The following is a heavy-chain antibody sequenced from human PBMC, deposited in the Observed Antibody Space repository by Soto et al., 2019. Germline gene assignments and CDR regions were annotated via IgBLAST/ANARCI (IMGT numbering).Heavy chain of an antibody. Sequence: EVQLVESGGGLVQPGGSLRLSCAASGFTFSSYSMNWVRQAPGKGLEWVSYISSSSSTIYYADSVKGRFTISRDNAKNSLYLQMNSLRDEDTAVYYCAPSPSGRGGSFDYWGQGTLVTVSS. CDR1: GFTFSSYS. J-gene: IGHJ4*02. CDR2: ISSSSSTI. V-gene: IGHV3-48*02. CDR3: APSPSGRGGSFDY. D-gene: IGHD3-3*01.